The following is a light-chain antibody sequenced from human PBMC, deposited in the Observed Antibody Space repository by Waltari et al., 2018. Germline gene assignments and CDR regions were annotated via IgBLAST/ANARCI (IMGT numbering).Light chain of an antibody. CDR3: PQTNSFPRT. V-gene: IGKV1-12*01. J-gene: IGKJ1*01. CDR1: QSTSNW. CDR2: AAS. Sequence: DIQMTQSPSFVSASVGDRVTITCRASQSTSNWLAWYQQKPGKAPKFLIYAASSLESGVPSRFGGSGSGTDFTLTISSLQPEDFATYYCPQTNSFPRTFGQGTKVEIK.